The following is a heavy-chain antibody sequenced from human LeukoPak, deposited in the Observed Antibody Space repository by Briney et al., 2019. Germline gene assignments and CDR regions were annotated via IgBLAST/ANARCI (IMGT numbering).Heavy chain of an antibody. V-gene: IGHV4-59*01. J-gene: IGHJ6*04. CDR1: GGSISSYY. Sequence: PSETLSLTCTVSGGSISSYYWSWIRQPPGKGLEWIGYIYYSGSTNCNPSLKSRVTISVGTSKNQFSLKLSSVTAADTAVYYCARLYCSGGSCYPYYYYYGMDVWGKGTTVTVSS. CDR3: ARLYCSGGSCYPYYYYYGMDV. CDR2: IYYSGST. D-gene: IGHD2-15*01.